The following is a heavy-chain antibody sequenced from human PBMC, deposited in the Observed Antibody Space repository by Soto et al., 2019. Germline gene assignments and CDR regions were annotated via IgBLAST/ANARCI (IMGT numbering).Heavy chain of an antibody. D-gene: IGHD3-3*01. CDR1: GYTFTSYY. CDR2: INPSGGST. J-gene: IGHJ6*02. Sequence: ASVKVSCKASGYTFTSYYMHWVRQAPGQGLEWMGIINPSGGSTSYAQKFQGRVTKTRDTSTSTVYMELSSLRSEDTAVYYCARDGPRYYDFWSGSHSTVYYYYGMDVWGQGTTVTVSS. V-gene: IGHV1-46*01. CDR3: ARDGPRYYDFWSGSHSTVYYYYGMDV.